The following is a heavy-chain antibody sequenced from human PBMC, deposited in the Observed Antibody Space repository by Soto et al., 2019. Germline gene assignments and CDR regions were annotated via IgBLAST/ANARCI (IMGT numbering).Heavy chain of an antibody. V-gene: IGHV3-30-3*01. Sequence: QVQLVESGGGVVQPGRSLRLSCAASGFTFSSYAMHWVRQAPGKGLELVAVMSYDGSNKSYADSVKGRFTISRDNSKNTLYLQMNSLRAEDTAVYYCARDKSPYSSGWNHRHFDYWGQGTLVTVSS. CDR3: ARDKSPYSSGWNHRHFDY. J-gene: IGHJ4*02. D-gene: IGHD6-19*01. CDR2: MSYDGSNK. CDR1: GFTFSSYA.